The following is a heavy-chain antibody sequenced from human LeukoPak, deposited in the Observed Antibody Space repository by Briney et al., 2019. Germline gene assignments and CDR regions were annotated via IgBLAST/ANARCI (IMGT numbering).Heavy chain of an antibody. CDR3: ARDRPVSGANWFDP. D-gene: IGHD2-8*02. V-gene: IGHV4-34*01. J-gene: IGHJ5*02. CDR2: INHSGGT. Sequence: SETLSLTCAIYGGSFSGYSWSWIRQPPGKGLEWIGEINHSGGTNYNPSLKSRVTISVDTSKNQFSLKLSSVTAADTAVYYCARDRPVSGANWFDPGAREPWSPSPQ. CDR1: GGSFSGYS.